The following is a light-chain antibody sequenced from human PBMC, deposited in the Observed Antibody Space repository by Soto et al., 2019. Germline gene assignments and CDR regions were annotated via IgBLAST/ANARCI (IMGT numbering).Light chain of an antibody. CDR2: DAS. CDR3: QQYVRSPPSWT. CDR1: QSVSSSY. J-gene: IGKJ1*01. V-gene: IGKV3-20*01. Sequence: ETVLTQSPGTLSLSPGERATLSCRASQSVSSSYLAWYHQKPGQAPRLLIYDASSRATGIPARFSGSGSGTDFTLTISRLEPEDFAVYYCQQYVRSPPSWTFGQGTKVEIK.